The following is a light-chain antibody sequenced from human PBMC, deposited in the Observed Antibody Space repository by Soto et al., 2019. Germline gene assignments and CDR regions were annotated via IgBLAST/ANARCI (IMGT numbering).Light chain of an antibody. Sequence: QAVVTQPPSVSAAPGQKVTISCSGSSSNIGNNYVSWYQQLPGTAPKLLIYDNNKRPSGIPDRFSGSKSGTSATLGITGLQTGDEADYYCGTWDSSGGVVFGGGTKLTVL. CDR1: SSNIGNNY. CDR2: DNN. CDR3: GTWDSSGGVV. V-gene: IGLV1-51*01. J-gene: IGLJ2*01.